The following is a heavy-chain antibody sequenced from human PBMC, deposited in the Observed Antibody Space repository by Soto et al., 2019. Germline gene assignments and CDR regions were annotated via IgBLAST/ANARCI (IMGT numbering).Heavy chain of an antibody. D-gene: IGHD1-26*01. CDR1: GFSLSTSGAG. CDR2: VYWDDDK. V-gene: IGHV2-5*02. Sequence: QITLKESGPTLVKPTQTLTLTCTFSGFSLSTSGAGVGWIRQPPPKALEWLAVVYWDDDKRYSPSLKSRLTTTKDTSKNQVVLKMTNMDPVDTATYYCASTLYAAWLTGSYYGYSGTGTMVTVS. CDR3: ASTLYAAWLTGSYYGY. J-gene: IGHJ4*02.